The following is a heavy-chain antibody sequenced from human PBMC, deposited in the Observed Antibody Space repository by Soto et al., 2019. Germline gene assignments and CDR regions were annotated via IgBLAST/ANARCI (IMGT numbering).Heavy chain of an antibody. CDR2: INSDGSNT. CDR1: GFTLSSFW. J-gene: IGHJ3*01. CDR3: ERDLVAKDAFDV. V-gene: IGHV3-74*01. Sequence: EVQLVESGGGLVQPGGSLRLSCEASGFTLSSFWIHWFRQAPGKGPVWVSRINSDGSNTRYADFVKGRFTNSGDNAKNTLYLQMNSLRVEDPAVYYCERDLVAKDAFDVWGQGTMVTVSS. D-gene: IGHD2-8*02.